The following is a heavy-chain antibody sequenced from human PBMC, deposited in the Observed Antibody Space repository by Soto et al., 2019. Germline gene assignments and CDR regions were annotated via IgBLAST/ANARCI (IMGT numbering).Heavy chain of an antibody. V-gene: IGHV3-21*01. CDR2: ISSSSSYI. CDR3: ARVGGYSYGYQRYYYGMDV. Sequence: GGSLRLSCAASGFTFSSYSMNWVRQAPGKGLEWVSSISSSSSYIYYADSVKGRFTISRDNAKNSLYLRMNSLRAEDTAVYYCARVGGYSYGYQRYYYGMDVWGQGTTVTVSS. D-gene: IGHD5-18*01. J-gene: IGHJ6*02. CDR1: GFTFSSYS.